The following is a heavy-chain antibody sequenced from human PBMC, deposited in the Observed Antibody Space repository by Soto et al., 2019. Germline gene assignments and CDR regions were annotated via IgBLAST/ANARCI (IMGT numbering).Heavy chain of an antibody. J-gene: IGHJ4*02. CDR2: IYYSGST. CDR3: ARQRQWLVRGDFDY. V-gene: IGHV4-39*01. Sequence: QLQLQESGPGLVKPSETLSLTCTVSGGSISSSSYYWGWIRQPPGKGLEWIGSIYYSGSTYYNPSLKSRVTISVDTSKNQFSLKLSSVTAADTAVYYWARQRQWLVRGDFDYWGQGTLVTVSS. D-gene: IGHD6-19*01. CDR1: GGSISSSSYY.